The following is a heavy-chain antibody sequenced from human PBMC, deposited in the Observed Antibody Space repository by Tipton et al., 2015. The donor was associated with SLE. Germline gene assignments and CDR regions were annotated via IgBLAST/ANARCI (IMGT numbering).Heavy chain of an antibody. CDR2: IFYTGST. V-gene: IGHV4-59*01. J-gene: IGHJ6*02. CDR3: ARISVDTTMAQRVDYGMDV. Sequence: TLSLTCTVSGGSISNYYWNWIRQPPGKGLEWIGYIFYTGSTTYNPSLKSRLTMSVDTPKNQFSLKLTSVTAADTAVYYCARISVDTTMAQRVDYGMDVWGQGTTVTVSS. D-gene: IGHD5-18*01. CDR1: GGSISNYY.